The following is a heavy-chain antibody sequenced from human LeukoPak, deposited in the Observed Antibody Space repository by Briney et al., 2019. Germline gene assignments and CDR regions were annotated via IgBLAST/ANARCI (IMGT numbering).Heavy chain of an antibody. J-gene: IGHJ4*02. Sequence: GRSLRLSCAASGFTFSSYAMHWVRQAPGKGLGWVAVISYDGSNKYYADSVKGRFTVSRDNSKNTLYLQMNSLRAEDTAVYYCARGSTIAARPGDYWGQGTLVTVSS. CDR3: ARGSTIAARPGDY. CDR2: ISYDGSNK. D-gene: IGHD6-6*01. CDR1: GFTFSSYA. V-gene: IGHV3-30*04.